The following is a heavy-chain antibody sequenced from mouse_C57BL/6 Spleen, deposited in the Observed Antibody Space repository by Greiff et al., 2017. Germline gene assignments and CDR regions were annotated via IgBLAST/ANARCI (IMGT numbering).Heavy chain of an antibody. J-gene: IGHJ1*03. CDR2: IYPGSGRT. CDR3: ARSGCYGSSYGYCDV. V-gene: IGHV1-55*01. D-gene: IGHD1-1*01. Sequence: QLQQPGAELVKPGASVKMSCKASGSTFTSYWITWVKPRPGHGLEWIGDIYPGSGRTNYNAKFKRTATLTVAPSSRPASMRLSSRTSEDSAVYYCARSGCYGSSYGYCDVGGTGTTVTGSA. CDR1: GSTFTSYW.